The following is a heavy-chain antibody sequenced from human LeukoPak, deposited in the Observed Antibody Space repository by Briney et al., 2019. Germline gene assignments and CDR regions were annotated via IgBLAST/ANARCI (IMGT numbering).Heavy chain of an antibody. CDR2: IIPIFGTA. V-gene: IGHV1-69*13. D-gene: IGHD2-2*01. CDR3: AREGVVPAALDY. J-gene: IGHJ4*02. CDR1: GGTFSSYA. Sequence: ASVKVSCKASGGTFSSYAISWVRQAPGQGLEWMGGIIPIFGTAKYAQKFQGRVTITADESTSTAYMELSSLRSEDTAVYYCAREGVVPAALDYWGQGTLVTVSS.